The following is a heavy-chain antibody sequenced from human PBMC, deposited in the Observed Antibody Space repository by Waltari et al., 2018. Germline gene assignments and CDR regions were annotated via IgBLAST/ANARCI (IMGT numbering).Heavy chain of an antibody. CDR2: IYYSGRT. Sequence: QLQLQESGPGLVKPSETWSLTCTVAGGPISSSRYYWGWIRQPPGKGLEWIGSIYYSGRTYYNPSLKSRVTISVDTSKNQFSLKLSSVTAADTAVYYCARLNYYDSSGDAFDIWGQGTMVTVSS. D-gene: IGHD3-22*01. J-gene: IGHJ3*02. CDR1: GGPISSSRYY. CDR3: ARLNYYDSSGDAFDI. V-gene: IGHV4-39*07.